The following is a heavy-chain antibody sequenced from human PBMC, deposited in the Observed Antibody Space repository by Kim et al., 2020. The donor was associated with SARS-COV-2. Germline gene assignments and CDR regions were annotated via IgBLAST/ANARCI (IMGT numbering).Heavy chain of an antibody. Sequence: YPGSVKGRFTNSRENAKDSLYLQMNSLRAGDTAVYYCARGNPYYYYGMDVWGQGTTVTVSS. CDR3: ARGNPYYYYGMDV. V-gene: IGHV3-13*01. J-gene: IGHJ6*02.